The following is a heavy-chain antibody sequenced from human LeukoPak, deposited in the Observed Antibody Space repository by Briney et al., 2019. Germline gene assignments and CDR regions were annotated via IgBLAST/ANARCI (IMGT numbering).Heavy chain of an antibody. CDR2: ITSSSSYA. CDR1: GFTFSTYN. CDR3: AELGITMIGGV. J-gene: IGHJ6*04. Sequence: GGSLRLSCEASGFTFSTYNMNWVRQAPGKRLEWVSSITSSSSYAFYADSVKGRFTISRDNAKSSLYLQMNSLRAEDTAVYYCAELGITMIGGVWGKGTTVTISS. V-gene: IGHV3-21*01. D-gene: IGHD3-10*02.